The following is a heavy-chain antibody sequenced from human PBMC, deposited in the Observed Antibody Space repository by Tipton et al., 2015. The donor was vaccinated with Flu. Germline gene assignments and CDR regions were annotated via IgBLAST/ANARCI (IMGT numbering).Heavy chain of an antibody. CDR3: VRSGYSYGYVDY. J-gene: IGHJ4*02. V-gene: IGHV3-66*02. CDR2: IYTGGRT. CDR1: GFTIDQNY. D-gene: IGHD5-18*01. Sequence: SLRLSCAASGFTIDQNYMSWVRQAPGKGLEWVSVIYTGGRTYYADSVRGRFTISRDTSKNTLYLQMNSLRSEDSTVYYCVRSGYSYGYVDYWGQGALVTVSS.